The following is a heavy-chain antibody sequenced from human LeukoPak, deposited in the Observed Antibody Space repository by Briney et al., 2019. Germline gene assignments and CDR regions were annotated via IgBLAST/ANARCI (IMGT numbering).Heavy chain of an antibody. D-gene: IGHD4-17*01. CDR2: ISSSSSYI. Sequence: PGGSLRLSCAASGFTFSSYSMNWVRQAPGKGLEWVSSISSSSSYIYYADSVKGRFTISKDNAKNSLYLQMNSLRAEDTAVYYCARDSYDYGDYGGVFDYWGQGTLVTVSS. J-gene: IGHJ4*02. CDR1: GFTFSSYS. CDR3: ARDSYDYGDYGGVFDY. V-gene: IGHV3-21*01.